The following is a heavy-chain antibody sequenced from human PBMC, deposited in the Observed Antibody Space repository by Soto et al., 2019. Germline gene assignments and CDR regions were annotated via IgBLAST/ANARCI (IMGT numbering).Heavy chain of an antibody. CDR3: ARMNADSXXXXXAMDV. CDR1: XFSLSNGRMG. J-gene: IGHJ6*01. D-gene: IGHD4-17*01. CDR2: FFSDVER. Sequence: SGPTLVNPTETLTLTCTISXFSLSNGRMGVSWIRQPPGRALEWLAHFFSDVERSYSTSMQSRLTMSQDTSGTQVVLTMTXMDFQDTGTYFCARMNADSXXXXXAMDVXXXXTPVTVSS. V-gene: IGHV2-26*03.